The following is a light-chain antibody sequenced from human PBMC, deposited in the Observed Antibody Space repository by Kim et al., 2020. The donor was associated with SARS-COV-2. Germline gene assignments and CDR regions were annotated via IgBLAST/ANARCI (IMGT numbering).Light chain of an antibody. CDR3: LQDYNYPYT. J-gene: IGKJ2*01. CDR2: AAS. Sequence: GDRVTITCRASQGIRNDLGWYQQKPGKAPKLLIYAASSLQSGVPSRFSGSGSGTDFTLTISSLQPEDFATYYCLQDYNYPYTFGQGTKLEI. CDR1: QGIRND. V-gene: IGKV1-6*01.